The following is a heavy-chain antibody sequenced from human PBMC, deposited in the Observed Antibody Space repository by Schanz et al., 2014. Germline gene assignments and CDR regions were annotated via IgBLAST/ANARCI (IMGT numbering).Heavy chain of an antibody. CDR1: GFTLSNSD. J-gene: IGHJ4*02. Sequence: QLVGSGGGLIQPGGSLRLSCTASGFTLSNSDMHWVRQGTGKGLEWVSTIGYLGDTYYPDSVKGRFTVSRDSGQNSLYLQMNSLRAGDTAVYYCASGTDWNLHYWGQGALVTVSS. CDR3: ASGTDWNLHY. CDR2: IGYLGDT. D-gene: IGHD1-1*01. V-gene: IGHV3-13*01.